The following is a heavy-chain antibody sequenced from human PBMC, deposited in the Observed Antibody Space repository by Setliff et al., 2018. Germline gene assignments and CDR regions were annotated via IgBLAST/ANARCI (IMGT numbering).Heavy chain of an antibody. J-gene: IGHJ4*02. Sequence: ASVKVSCKASGYTFTAYHINWVRQATGQGLEWMGWMDPNNGQTGYAQKFQGRVTFTRDTSISAAYMELSSLGSEDTAVYYCATEPSRGPYSGNYWGQGTLVTVSS. CDR3: ATEPSRGPYSGNY. V-gene: IGHV1-8*03. D-gene: IGHD5-12*01. CDR2: MDPNNGQT. CDR1: GYTFTAYH.